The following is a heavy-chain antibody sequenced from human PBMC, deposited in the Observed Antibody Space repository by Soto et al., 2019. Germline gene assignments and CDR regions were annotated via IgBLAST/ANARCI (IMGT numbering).Heavy chain of an antibody. CDR1: GGSISSSSYY. CDR3: ARHSPYGDYDEYVDY. V-gene: IGHV4-39*01. J-gene: IGHJ4*02. Sequence: QLQLQESGPGLVKPSETLSLTCTVSGGSISSSSYYWGWIRQPPGKGLEWIGRIYYSGSTNYNPSLKSRVTISVDTSKNHFALKLNSVTAADTAVYYCARHSPYGDYDEYVDYLGQGTLVTVSS. D-gene: IGHD4-17*01. CDR2: IYYSGST.